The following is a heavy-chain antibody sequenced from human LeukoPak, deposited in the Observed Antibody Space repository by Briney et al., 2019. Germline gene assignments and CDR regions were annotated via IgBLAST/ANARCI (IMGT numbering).Heavy chain of an antibody. J-gene: IGHJ4*02. CDR3: AKDSPVATR. V-gene: IGHV3-23*01. D-gene: IGHD2-15*01. CDR2: ITDSGDGT. CDR1: GFTFSSSA. Sequence: GGSLRLSCAASGFTFSSSAMSWVRQAPGKGPEWVSSITDSGDGTYYADSVKGRFTISRDDSKNTLFLQMNSLRAEDTAVYYCAKDSPVATRWGQGTLVTVSS.